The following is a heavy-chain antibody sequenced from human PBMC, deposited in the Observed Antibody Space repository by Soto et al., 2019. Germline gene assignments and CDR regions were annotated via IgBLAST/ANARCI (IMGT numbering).Heavy chain of an antibody. V-gene: IGHV4-39*01. J-gene: IGHJ4*02. CDR3: ARHQSSGWYAIDY. CDR2: IYFSGST. CDR1: GGSISNSNNY. Sequence: SETLSLTCTVSGGSISNSNNYWGWIRQPPGKGLEWIGCIYFSGSTYYNPSLRSRFTISLDTSRNHFSLKLSSVTAADAAVYYCARHQSSGWYAIDYWAQGTLVTVSS. D-gene: IGHD6-19*01.